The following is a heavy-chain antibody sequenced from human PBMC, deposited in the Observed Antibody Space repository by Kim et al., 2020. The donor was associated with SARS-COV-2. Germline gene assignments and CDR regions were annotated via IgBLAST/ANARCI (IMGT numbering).Heavy chain of an antibody. CDR3: AKATLLRNVFDY. J-gene: IGHJ4*02. Sequence: GGSLRLSCAASGFTFSSYAMHWVRQAPGKGLEWVAVIWYDGSNKYYADSVKGRFTISRDNSKNTLYLQMNSLRAEDTAVYYCAKATLLRNVFDYWGQGTL. D-gene: IGHD1-1*01. CDR2: IWYDGSNK. V-gene: IGHV3-33*06. CDR1: GFTFSSYA.